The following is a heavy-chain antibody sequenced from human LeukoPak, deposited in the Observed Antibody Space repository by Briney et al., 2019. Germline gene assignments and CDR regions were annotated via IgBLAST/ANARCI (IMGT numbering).Heavy chain of an antibody. CDR1: GGSISTYY. J-gene: IGHJ3*02. V-gene: IGHV4-59*01. CDR3: AREAGSMADAFDI. Sequence: SETLSLTCTVSGGSISTYYWSWIRQPPGKGLEWIGYIYYSGSTNYNPSLKSRLTMSVDTSKNQFSLKLSSVTAADAAVYYCAREAGSMADAFDIWGPGTMVTVSS. D-gene: IGHD2/OR15-2a*01. CDR2: IYYSGST.